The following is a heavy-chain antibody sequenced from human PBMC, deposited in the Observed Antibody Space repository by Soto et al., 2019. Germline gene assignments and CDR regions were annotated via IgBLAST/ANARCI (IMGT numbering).Heavy chain of an antibody. CDR1: GFTFSDHA. Sequence: EVQLLESGGGLAQPGGSLRLSCAASGFTFSDHAMGWVRQAPGKGLEWVSSISDNGGSTYYADSVGGRFTISRDNSKNTLYLQMNSLRAEDTAVYYCAKDYGSGSHGPWGQGTLVTVSS. CDR2: ISDNGGST. CDR3: AKDYGSGSHGP. J-gene: IGHJ5*02. V-gene: IGHV3-23*01. D-gene: IGHD3-10*01.